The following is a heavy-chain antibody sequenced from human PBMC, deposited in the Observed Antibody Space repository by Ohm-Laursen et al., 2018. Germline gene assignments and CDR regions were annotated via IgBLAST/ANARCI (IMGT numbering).Heavy chain of an antibody. V-gene: IGHV3-13*01. D-gene: IGHD2-2*01. CDR3: ARGGQPEPFDY. Sequence: GSLRLSCAASGFTFSRYDMHWVRQGTGKGLEWVSAIAAPGDTFYTGSVKGRFTISRENAKNSFYLQLNSLRAGDTAVYYCARGGQPEPFDYWGQGTLVTVSS. J-gene: IGHJ4*02. CDR2: IAAPGDT. CDR1: GFTFSRYD.